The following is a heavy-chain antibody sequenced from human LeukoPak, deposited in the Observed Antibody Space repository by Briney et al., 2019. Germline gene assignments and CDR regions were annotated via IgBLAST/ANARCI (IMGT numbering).Heavy chain of an antibody. CDR1: GFTFSSYL. CDR2: INSDGSST. D-gene: IGHD4-17*01. CDR3: ARASYGDYYYYYYMDV. V-gene: IGHV3-74*01. J-gene: IGHJ6*03. Sequence: PGGSLRLSCAASGFTFSSYLMHWVRQAPGKGLVWVSRINSDGSSTSYADSVKGRFTISRDNAKNTLYLQMNSLRAEDTAVYYCARASYGDYYYYYYMDVWGKGTTVTVSS.